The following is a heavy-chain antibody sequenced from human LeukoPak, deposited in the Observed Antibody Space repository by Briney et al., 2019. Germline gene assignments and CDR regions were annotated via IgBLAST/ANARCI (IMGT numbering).Heavy chain of an antibody. Sequence: SVKVSCKASGGTFSSYAISWVRQAPGQGLEWMGGIIPNFGTANYAQKFQGRVTITADKSTSTAYMELSSLRSEDTAVYYCARDIVVVVAGEGYYYYGMDVWGKGTTVTVSS. D-gene: IGHD2-15*01. V-gene: IGHV1-69*06. CDR1: GGTFSSYA. J-gene: IGHJ6*04. CDR2: IIPNFGTA. CDR3: ARDIVVVVAGEGYYYYGMDV.